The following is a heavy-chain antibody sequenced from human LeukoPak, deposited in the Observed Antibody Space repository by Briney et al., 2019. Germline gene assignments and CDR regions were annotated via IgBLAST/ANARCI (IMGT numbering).Heavy chain of an antibody. CDR1: GGSISSYY. CDR3: ARSGGGTYYYDSSGTNYFDY. D-gene: IGHD3-22*01. J-gene: IGHJ4*02. CDR2: IYTSGST. Sequence: SETLSLTCTVSGGSISSYYWSWIRQPPGKGLEWIGRIYTSGSTNYNPSLKSRVTISVDTSKNQFSLKLSSVTAADTAVYYCARSGGGTYYYDSSGTNYFDYWGQGTLVTVSS. V-gene: IGHV4-4*07.